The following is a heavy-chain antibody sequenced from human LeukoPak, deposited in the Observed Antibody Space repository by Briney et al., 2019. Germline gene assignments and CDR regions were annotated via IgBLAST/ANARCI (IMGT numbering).Heavy chain of an antibody. J-gene: IGHJ3*02. CDR3: AKELGSEWELLRASPSFDI. CDR1: GFTFSSYG. D-gene: IGHD1-26*01. V-gene: IGHV3-30*18. Sequence: GGSLRLSCAASGFTFSSYGMHWVRQAPGKGLEWVAVISYDGSNKYYADSVKGRFTISRDNSKNTLYLQMNSLRAEDTAVYYCAKELGSEWELLRASPSFDIWGQGTMVTVSS. CDR2: ISYDGSNK.